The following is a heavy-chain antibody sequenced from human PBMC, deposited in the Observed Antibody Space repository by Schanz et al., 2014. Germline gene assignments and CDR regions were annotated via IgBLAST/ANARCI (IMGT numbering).Heavy chain of an antibody. V-gene: IGHV3-23*01. Sequence: DVQLLESGGGLVQPGGSLRLSCAASGFTFSTYAMSWVRQAPGKGLEWVSAISGSGGSTYYAGSVKGRFTISRDNSKNALYLQMNSLRTEDTAVYYCASPSGYSDYGTYFDFWGQGTLVTVSS. J-gene: IGHJ4*02. CDR3: ASPSGYSDYGTYFDF. CDR2: ISGSGGST. CDR1: GFTFSTYA. D-gene: IGHD5-12*01.